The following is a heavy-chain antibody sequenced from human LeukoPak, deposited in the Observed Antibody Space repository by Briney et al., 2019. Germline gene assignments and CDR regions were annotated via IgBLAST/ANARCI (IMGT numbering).Heavy chain of an antibody. CDR3: ARENRKVTIFGVAKNWFDP. CDR1: GDSISSYY. D-gene: IGHD3-3*01. V-gene: IGHV4-4*07. J-gene: IGHJ5*02. Sequence: SETLSLTCTVSGDSISSYYWSWVRQPAGKGLEWIGRIYTSGSTNYNPSLKSRVTMSVDTSKNQFSLKLSSVAAADTAVYYCARENRKVTIFGVAKNWFDPWGQGTLVTVSS. CDR2: IYTSGST.